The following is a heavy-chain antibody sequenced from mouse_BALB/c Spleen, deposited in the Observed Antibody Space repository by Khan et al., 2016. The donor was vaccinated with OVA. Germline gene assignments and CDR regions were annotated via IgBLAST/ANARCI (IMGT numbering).Heavy chain of an antibody. CDR1: GYTFTTAG. CDR3: AKGGAAYYGNDGGAMEY. J-gene: IGHJ4*01. V-gene: IGHV9-4*02. CDR2: INTHSGVP. Sequence: QIQLVQSGPELKKPGETVRISCKASGYTFTTAGIQWVQKMPGKGLKWIGWINTHSGVPKYAEDFKGRFAFSLEISVNTAYLQITNLKNEDTATFHWAKGGAAYYGNDGGAMEYWGQGTTVTVSS. D-gene: IGHD2-9*01.